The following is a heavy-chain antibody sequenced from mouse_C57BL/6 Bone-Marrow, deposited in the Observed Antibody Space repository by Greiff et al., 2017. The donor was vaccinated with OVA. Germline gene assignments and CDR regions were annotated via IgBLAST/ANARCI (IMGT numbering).Heavy chain of an antibody. CDR2: IYPRSGNT. CDR3: ARGDYYAMDY. V-gene: IGHV1-81*01. CDR1: GYTFTSYG. J-gene: IGHJ4*01. Sequence: VHLVESGAELARPGASVKLSCKASGYTFTSYGISWVKQRTGQGLEWIGEIYPRSGNTYYNEKLKGKATLTADKSSSTAYMELRSLTSEDSAVYFCARGDYYAMDYWGQGTSVTVSS.